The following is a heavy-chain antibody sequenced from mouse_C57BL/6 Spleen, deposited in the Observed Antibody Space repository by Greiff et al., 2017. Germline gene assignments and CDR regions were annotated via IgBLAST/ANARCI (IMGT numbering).Heavy chain of an antibody. D-gene: IGHD1-1*01. J-gene: IGHJ2*01. Sequence: VQLQQPGAELVKPGASVKMSCKASGYTFTSYWITWVKQRPGQGLEWIGDIYPGSGSTNYNEKFKSKATLTVDTSSSTAYMQLSSLTSEDSAVYYCARGFITTVVFDYWGKGTTLTVSS. CDR3: ARGFITTVVFDY. CDR1: GYTFTSYW. V-gene: IGHV1-55*01. CDR2: IYPGSGST.